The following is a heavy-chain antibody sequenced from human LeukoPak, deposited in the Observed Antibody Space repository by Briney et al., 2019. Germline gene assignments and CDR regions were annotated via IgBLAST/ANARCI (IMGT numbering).Heavy chain of an antibody. CDR1: GFTFSNFA. CDR2: IRGGGANP. CDR3: AKCSYTYGNDAYDI. D-gene: IGHD5-18*01. Sequence: AGGSLRLSCAASGFTFSNFAMNWVRQAPGKGLEWVSSIRGGGANPHYADSVKGRFTISRDNSKNTLYMEMNSLRAEDTAVYYCAKCSYTYGNDAYDIWGQGTMVTASS. V-gene: IGHV3-23*01. J-gene: IGHJ3*02.